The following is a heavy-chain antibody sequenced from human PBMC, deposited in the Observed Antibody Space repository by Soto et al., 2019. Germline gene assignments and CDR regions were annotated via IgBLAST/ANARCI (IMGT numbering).Heavy chain of an antibody. CDR2: ISSSSSTI. Sequence: QAGGSLRLSCAASGFTFSSYSMNWVRQAPGKGLEWVSYISSSSSTIYYADSVKGRFTISRDNAKNSLYLQMNSLRDEDTAVYYCASAPRMVRGVIIPNFDYWGQGTLVTVSS. CDR3: ASAPRMVRGVIIPNFDY. V-gene: IGHV3-48*02. J-gene: IGHJ4*02. D-gene: IGHD3-10*01. CDR1: GFTFSSYS.